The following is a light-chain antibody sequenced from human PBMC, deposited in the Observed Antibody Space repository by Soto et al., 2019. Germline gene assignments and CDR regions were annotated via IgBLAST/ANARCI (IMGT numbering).Light chain of an antibody. CDR1: RSDVGGYNY. V-gene: IGLV2-14*01. CDR2: EVS. J-gene: IGLJ3*02. CDR3: SSYTFSSTWV. Sequence: QSALTQPASVSGSPGQSITISCTGTRSDVGGYNYVSWYQQHPGKAPKLMIYEVSNRPSGVSNRFSGSKSGNTASLTISGLQAEDEADYYCSSYTFSSTWVFGGGTQLTVL.